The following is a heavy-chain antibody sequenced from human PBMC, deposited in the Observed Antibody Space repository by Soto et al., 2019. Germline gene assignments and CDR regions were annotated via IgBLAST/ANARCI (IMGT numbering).Heavy chain of an antibody. J-gene: IGHJ4*02. D-gene: IGHD1-1*01. V-gene: IGHV4-4*02. CDR3: ARDEYNDSSD. CDR2: IFHDGST. Sequence: QVHLQESGPGLVKPSGTLSLTCAVSGASISSGSWWSWVRQPPGKGLEWIGEIFHDGSTNYNPSLKSRVTMSVDKSKNCFSLELTSVTAADTALYYCARDEYNDSSDWGQGTLVTVSS. CDR1: GASISSGSW.